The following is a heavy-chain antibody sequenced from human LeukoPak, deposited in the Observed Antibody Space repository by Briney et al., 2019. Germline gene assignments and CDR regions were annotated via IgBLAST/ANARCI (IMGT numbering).Heavy chain of an antibody. CDR2: ISGSGGVT. J-gene: IGHJ4*02. Sequence: GGSLRLSCAASGFTFSSYAMTWVRQAPGKGLEWVSGISGSGGVTNYADSVKGRFTISRDNSRNTVYLQMKSLSAEDTALYYCAKGVHVAAVGKFFHSWGEGTLVTVSS. V-gene: IGHV3-23*01. CDR1: GFTFSSYA. D-gene: IGHD2-15*01. CDR3: AKGVHVAAVGKFFHS.